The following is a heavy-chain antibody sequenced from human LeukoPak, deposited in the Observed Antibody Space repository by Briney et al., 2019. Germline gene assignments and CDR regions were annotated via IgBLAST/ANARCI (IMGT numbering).Heavy chain of an antibody. Sequence: SETLSLTCAVYGGSFSGYYWSWLRQSAGNRLEWIGHVDSSENTNYNPSLESRVTMSVDTSKKQFSLKLTSVTAADMAVYFCARQFLVGSTFHAFDLWGQGTRVTVSS. CDR2: VDSSENT. CDR3: ARQFLVGSTFHAFDL. D-gene: IGHD1-26*01. J-gene: IGHJ3*01. V-gene: IGHV4-59*10. CDR1: GGSFSGYY.